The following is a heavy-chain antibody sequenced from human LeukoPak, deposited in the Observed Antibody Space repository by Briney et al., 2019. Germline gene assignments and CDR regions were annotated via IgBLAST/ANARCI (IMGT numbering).Heavy chain of an antibody. V-gene: IGHV1-2*06. D-gene: IGHD4-17*01. CDR3: ARGSGYGDSPGLH. CDR1: GYTFTDYY. J-gene: IGHJ4*02. Sequence: VASVKVSCKASGYTFTDYYMHWVRQAPGQGLEWMGRINPNSGGSNYVQKFQGRVTTTREQSISPAYMELNRLRSDDTAVYYCARGSGYGDSPGLHWGQGTLVTVSS. CDR2: INPNSGGS.